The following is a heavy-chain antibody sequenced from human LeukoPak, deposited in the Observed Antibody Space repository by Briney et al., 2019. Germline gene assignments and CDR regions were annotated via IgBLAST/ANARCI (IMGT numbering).Heavy chain of an antibody. V-gene: IGHV3-30*18. CDR3: AKDREFRDIVVVLAAITH. CDR1: GFTFSSYG. J-gene: IGHJ4*02. Sequence: QAGGSLRLSCAASGFTFSSYGMHWVRQAPGKGLEWVAIISYDGSNKDYADSVKGRFTISRDNSKNTLYLQINSLRAEDTAVYYCAKDREFRDIVVVLAAITHWGQGTLVTVSS. D-gene: IGHD2-15*01. CDR2: ISYDGSNK.